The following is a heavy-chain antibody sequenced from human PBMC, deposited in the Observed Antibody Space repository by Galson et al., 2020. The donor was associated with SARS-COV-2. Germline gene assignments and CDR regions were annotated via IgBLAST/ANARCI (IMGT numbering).Heavy chain of an antibody. CDR3: AVSGSYPYYYYYMDV. Sequence: GESLKISCAASGFTFSDYYMSWIRQAPGKGLEWVSYISSSGSTIYYADSVKGRFTISRDNAKNSLYLQMNSLRAEDTAVYYCAVSGSYPYYYYYMDVWGKGTTVTGSS. J-gene: IGHJ6*03. CDR2: ISSSGSTI. V-gene: IGHV3-11*01. CDR1: GFTFSDYY. D-gene: IGHD1-26*01.